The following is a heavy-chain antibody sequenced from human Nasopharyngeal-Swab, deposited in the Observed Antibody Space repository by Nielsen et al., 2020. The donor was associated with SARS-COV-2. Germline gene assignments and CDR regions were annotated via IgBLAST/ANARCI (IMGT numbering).Heavy chain of an antibody. CDR3: ARIEDCSSTSCYDYFDY. J-gene: IGHJ4*02. Sequence: WIRQPPGKGLEWIGEINHIGSANYNPSLKSRITISVDTSKNQFSLKLSSVTAADTAVYYCARIEDCSSTSCYDYFDYWGQGTLVTVSS. D-gene: IGHD2-2*01. CDR2: INHIGSA. V-gene: IGHV4-34*01.